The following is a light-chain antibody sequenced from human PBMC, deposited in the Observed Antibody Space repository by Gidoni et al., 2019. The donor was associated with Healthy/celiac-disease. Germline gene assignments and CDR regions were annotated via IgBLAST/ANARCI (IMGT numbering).Light chain of an antibody. J-gene: IGKJ4*01. V-gene: IGKV3-20*01. CDR1: QSVSSSY. Sequence: VLTQSPGTLSLSPGESATLSCRASQSVSSSYLAWYQQKPGQAPRLLIYGASSRATGIPDRFSGSGSGTDFTLTISRLEPEDFAVYYCQQYGSSPRLTFGGGTKVEIK. CDR3: QQYGSSPRLT. CDR2: GAS.